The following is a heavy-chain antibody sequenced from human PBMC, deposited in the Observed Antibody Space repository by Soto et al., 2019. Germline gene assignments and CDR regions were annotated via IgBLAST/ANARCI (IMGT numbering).Heavy chain of an antibody. CDR1: GFTFSSYG. Sequence: GGSLRLSCAASGFTFSSYGMHWVRQAPGKGLEWVAVISYDGSNKYYADSVKGRFTISRDNSKNTLYLQMNSLRAEDTAVYYCAKRSAAGSWFDPWGQGTLVTGSS. D-gene: IGHD6-13*01. CDR2: ISYDGSNK. V-gene: IGHV3-30*18. J-gene: IGHJ5*02. CDR3: AKRSAAGSWFDP.